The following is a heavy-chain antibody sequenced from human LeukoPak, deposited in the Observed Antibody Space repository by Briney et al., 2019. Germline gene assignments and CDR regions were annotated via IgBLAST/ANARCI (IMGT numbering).Heavy chain of an antibody. Sequence: GGSLRLSCAASGFTFSSYAMHWVRQAPGKGLEWVAVISYDGSNKYYADSVKGRFTISRDNSKNTLYLQMNSLRAEDTAVYYCARVISGRYQPLWGQYYMDVWGKGTTVTVSS. CDR2: ISYDGSNK. J-gene: IGHJ6*03. D-gene: IGHD2-2*01. V-gene: IGHV3-30-3*01. CDR1: GFTFSSYA. CDR3: ARVISGRYQPLWGQYYMDV.